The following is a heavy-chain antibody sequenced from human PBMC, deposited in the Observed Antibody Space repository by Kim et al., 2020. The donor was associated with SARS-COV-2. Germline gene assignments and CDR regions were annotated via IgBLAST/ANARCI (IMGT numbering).Heavy chain of an antibody. Sequence: SETLSLTCAVYGGSFSGYYWSWIRQPPGKGLEWIGEINHSGSTNYNPSLKSRVTISVDTSKNQFSLKLSSVTAADTAVYYCARGYDFWRSMDVWCQGTT. CDR3: ARGYDFWRSMDV. CDR1: GGSFSGYY. V-gene: IGHV4-34*01. CDR2: INHSGST. D-gene: IGHD3-3*01. J-gene: IGHJ6*02.